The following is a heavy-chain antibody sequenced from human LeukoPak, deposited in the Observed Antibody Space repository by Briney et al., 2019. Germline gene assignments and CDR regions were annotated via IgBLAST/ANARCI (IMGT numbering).Heavy chain of an antibody. V-gene: IGHV4-39*01. D-gene: IGHD3-22*01. CDR2: IYYSGST. CDR3: ARAFNPNYYDSSGYFNWFDP. Sequence: PSETLSLTCTVSGGFISSSSYYWGWIRQPPGKGLEWIGSIYYSGSTYYNPSLKSRVTISVDTSKNQFSLKLSSVTAADTAVYYCARAFNPNYYDSSGYFNWFDPWGQGTLVTVSS. CDR1: GGFISSSSYY. J-gene: IGHJ5*02.